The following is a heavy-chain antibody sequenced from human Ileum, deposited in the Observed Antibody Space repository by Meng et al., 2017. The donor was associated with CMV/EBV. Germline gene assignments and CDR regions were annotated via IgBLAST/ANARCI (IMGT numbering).Heavy chain of an antibody. Sequence: ESGVVLVQPGGSLRLSCAASGFSVSGHYMSWVRQAPGMGLEWVSVIYSSGRTYYADSVKGRFTISRDNSKNMLYLQMTNVRVEDTAVYYCARDYYNSSGYYPFEYWGQGTLVTVSS. CDR2: IYSSGRT. J-gene: IGHJ4*02. CDR1: GFSVSGHY. CDR3: ARDYYNSSGYYPFEY. D-gene: IGHD3-22*01. V-gene: IGHV3-66*01.